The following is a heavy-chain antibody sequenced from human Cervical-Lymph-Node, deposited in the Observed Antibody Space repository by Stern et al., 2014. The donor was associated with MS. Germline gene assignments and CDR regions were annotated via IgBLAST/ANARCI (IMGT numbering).Heavy chain of an antibody. CDR1: GYRFRNYW. D-gene: IGHD4/OR15-4a*01. CDR2: IYPDDSDT. J-gene: IGHJ6*02. V-gene: IGHV5-51*03. Sequence: DAQLVQSGPEAKKPGESLRISCKGSGYRFRNYWIGWVRQMPGKGLEWIGIIYPDDSDTIYSPSFQGQVTFSVDKSVSTAYLHWSGLKASDTAMYYCARRRGVPTIGTRGDFYYMDVWGQGTTVTVSS. CDR3: ARRRGVPTIGTRGDFYYMDV.